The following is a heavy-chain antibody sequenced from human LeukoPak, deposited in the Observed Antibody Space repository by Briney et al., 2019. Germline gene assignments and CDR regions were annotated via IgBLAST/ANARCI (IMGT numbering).Heavy chain of an antibody. Sequence: SETLSLTCAVSGGPITSGVYSWNWIRQPPGKGLEWIGYIFQSGSTYYNPFFKSRVIISQDRSRNQLSLKLTSVTAADTAVYYCARGGSYRDDAFDLWGQGTMVTVSS. D-gene: IGHD1-26*01. CDR1: GGPITSGVYS. J-gene: IGHJ3*01. CDR2: IFQSGST. CDR3: ARGGSYRDDAFDL. V-gene: IGHV4-30-2*01.